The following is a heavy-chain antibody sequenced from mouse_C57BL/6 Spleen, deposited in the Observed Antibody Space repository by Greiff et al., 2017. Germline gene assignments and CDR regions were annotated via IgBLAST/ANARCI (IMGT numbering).Heavy chain of an antibody. CDR1: GFTFSDYG. Sequence: EVQGVESGGGLVQPGGSLKLSCAASGFTFSDYGMAWVRQAPRKGPEWVAFISNLAYSIYYADTVTGRFTISRENAKNTLYLEMSSLRSADTAMYYCARQKLGNYYAMDYWGQGTSVTVSS. J-gene: IGHJ4*01. CDR2: ISNLAYSI. V-gene: IGHV5-15*01. CDR3: ARQKLGNYYAMDY. D-gene: IGHD3-3*01.